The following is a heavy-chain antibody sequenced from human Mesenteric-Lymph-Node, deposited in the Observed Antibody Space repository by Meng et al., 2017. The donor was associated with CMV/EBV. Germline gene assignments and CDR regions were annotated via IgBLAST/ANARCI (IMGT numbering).Heavy chain of an antibody. Sequence: KASRYTFTDYAMNWVRQAPGQGLEWMGWIHPNTGNPTYAQGFTGRFVFSLDTSVSTAYLQISSLKTEDSAVYFCARGGFSNSGRFDYWGQGTLVTVSS. D-gene: IGHD6-13*01. J-gene: IGHJ4*02. V-gene: IGHV7-4-1*02. CDR2: IHPNTGNP. CDR1: RYTFTDYA. CDR3: ARGGFSNSGRFDY.